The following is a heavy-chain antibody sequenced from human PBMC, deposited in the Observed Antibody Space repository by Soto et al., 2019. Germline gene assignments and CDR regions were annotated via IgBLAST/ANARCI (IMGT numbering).Heavy chain of an antibody. CDR2: INHGGST. CDR3: ARGRGDYYYYYYMDV. CDR1: GGSFSGYY. J-gene: IGHJ6*03. V-gene: IGHV4-34*01. Sequence: PSETLSLTCAVYGGSFSGYYWSWIRQPPGKGLEWIGEINHGGSTNYNPSLKSRVTISVDTSKNQFSLKLSSVTAADTAVYYCARGRGDYYYYYYMDVWGKGTTVT.